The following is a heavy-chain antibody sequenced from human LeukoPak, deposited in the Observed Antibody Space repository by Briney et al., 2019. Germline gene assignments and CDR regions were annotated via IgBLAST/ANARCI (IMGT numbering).Heavy chain of an antibody. CDR1: GYTFTSYH. D-gene: IGHD6-13*01. CDR2: INPSGGST. Sequence: ASVKVSCKASGYTFTSYHMHWVRQAPGQGLEIMGIINPSGGSTTYAQKFQGRGTMTRDTSTSTVYMELSSLRSEDTAVYYCAKIAAAGTAHYFFDFWGQGTLVTVSS. V-gene: IGHV1-46*01. J-gene: IGHJ4*02. CDR3: AKIAAAGTAHYFFDF.